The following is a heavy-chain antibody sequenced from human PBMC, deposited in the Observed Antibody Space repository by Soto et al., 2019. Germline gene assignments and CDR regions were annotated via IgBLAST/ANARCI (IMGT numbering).Heavy chain of an antibody. V-gene: IGHV4-59*08. CDR2: IYNTGST. J-gene: IGHJ4*02. D-gene: IGHD4-17*01. Sequence: SETLSLTCTVSGGSFTNYYWSWIRQPPGRGLEWIGYIYNTGSTNYNPSLKSRVTISVDTSKNQFSLKLSSVTAADTAVYYCARRYGPGFDYWGQGTLVTVSS. CDR1: GGSFTNYY. CDR3: ARRYGPGFDY.